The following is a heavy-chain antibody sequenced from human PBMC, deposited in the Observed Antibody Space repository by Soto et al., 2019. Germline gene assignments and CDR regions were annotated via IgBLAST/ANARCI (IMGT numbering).Heavy chain of an antibody. Sequence: GGSLRLSCAASGFTFSSYAMSWVRQAPGKGLEWVSAISGSGGSTYYADSVKGRFTISRDNSKNTLYLQMNSLRAEDTAVYYCAKYIVLMVYAIKSLDYWGQGTLVTVSS. CDR3: AKYIVLMVYAIKSLDY. V-gene: IGHV3-23*01. J-gene: IGHJ4*02. D-gene: IGHD2-8*01. CDR2: ISGSGGST. CDR1: GFTFSSYA.